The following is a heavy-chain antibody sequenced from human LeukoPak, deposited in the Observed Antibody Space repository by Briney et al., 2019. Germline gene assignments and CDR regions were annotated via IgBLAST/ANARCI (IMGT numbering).Heavy chain of an antibody. J-gene: IGHJ6*03. D-gene: IGHD4-23*01. CDR1: GFTVSSNY. V-gene: IGHV3-53*05. CDR3: ARARVGSHYYYYMDV. CDR2: IYSGGST. Sequence: GGSLRLSCAASGFTVSSNYMSWVRQAPGKGLEWVSVIYSGGSTYYADSVKGRFTISRDNSKNTLYLQMNSLKAEDTAVYYCARARVGSHYYYYMDVWGKGTTVTVSS.